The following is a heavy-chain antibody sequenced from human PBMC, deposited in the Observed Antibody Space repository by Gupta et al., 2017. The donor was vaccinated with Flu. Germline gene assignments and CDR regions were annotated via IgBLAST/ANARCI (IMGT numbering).Heavy chain of an antibody. V-gene: IGHV1-69*16. J-gene: IGHJ5*02. CDR2: IIPFLDTA. Sequence: TIGWVRQAPGQGLEWMGGIIPFLDTAHYAQKFQGRVTITADESTTTAYMELSSLISEDTAVNYCARDLGSGTYGWFDPWGQGTLVTVSS. D-gene: IGHD1-26*01. CDR1: T. CDR3: ARDLGSGTYGWFDP.